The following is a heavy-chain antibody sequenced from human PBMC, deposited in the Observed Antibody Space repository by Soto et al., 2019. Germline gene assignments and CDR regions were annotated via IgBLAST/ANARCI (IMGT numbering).Heavy chain of an antibody. CDR1: GCSINSGFYY. D-gene: IGHD5-18*01. CDR2: IYYSGST. CDR3: ARRYNYGADY. J-gene: IGHJ4*02. V-gene: IGHV4-39*01. Sequence: SETLSLTSPVSGCSINSGFYYWGWIRQPPGKGLEWIASIYYSGSTYYNPSLKSRVTIFADTSKNQFSLKLSSVTAADTAVYYCARRYNYGADYWGQGTLVTVSS.